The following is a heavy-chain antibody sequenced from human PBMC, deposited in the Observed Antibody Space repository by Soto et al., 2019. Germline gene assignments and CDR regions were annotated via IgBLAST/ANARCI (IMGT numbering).Heavy chain of an antibody. Sequence: PSETLSLTCAVYGGSFSGYYWSWIRQPPGKGLEWIGEINHSGSTNYNPSLKSRVTISVDTSKNQFSLKLSSVTAADTAVYYCARVPGYSSSYYYYYGMDVWGQGTTVT. J-gene: IGHJ6*02. V-gene: IGHV4-34*01. D-gene: IGHD6-13*01. CDR3: ARVPGYSSSYYYYYGMDV. CDR1: GGSFSGYY. CDR2: INHSGST.